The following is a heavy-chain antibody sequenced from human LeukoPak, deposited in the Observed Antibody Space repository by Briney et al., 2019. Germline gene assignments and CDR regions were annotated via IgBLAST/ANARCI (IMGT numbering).Heavy chain of an antibody. Sequence: PSETLSLTCAVYGGFFSGYYWSWIRQPPGKGLEWIGESNHSGSTNYNPSLKSRVTISVDTSKNQFSLKLSSVTAADTAVYYCARLSFACSGGSCYSRFDYWGQGTLVTVSS. J-gene: IGHJ4*02. V-gene: IGHV4-34*01. D-gene: IGHD2-15*01. CDR1: GGFFSGYY. CDR3: ARLSFACSGGSCYSRFDY. CDR2: SNHSGST.